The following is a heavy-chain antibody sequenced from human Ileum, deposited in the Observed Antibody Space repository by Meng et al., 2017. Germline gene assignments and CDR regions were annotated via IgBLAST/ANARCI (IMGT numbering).Heavy chain of an antibody. J-gene: IGHJ4*02. D-gene: IGHD3-22*01. Sequence: QVQLTGPGPGLVRPSETPSLTCTISGGSVNTGSYYWSWIRQPPGKGLEWIGYMYFSGSTKYNASLKSRVSISVDTSKKQFSLNLTSVTAADTAVYYCARGHYDKYFDSWGQGTLVTVSS. CDR1: GGSVNTGSYY. CDR2: MYFSGST. V-gene: IGHV4-61*01. CDR3: ARGHYDKYFDS.